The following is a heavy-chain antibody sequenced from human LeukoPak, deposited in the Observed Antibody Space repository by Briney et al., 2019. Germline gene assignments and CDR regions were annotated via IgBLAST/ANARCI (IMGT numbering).Heavy chain of an antibody. J-gene: IGHJ4*02. Sequence: GGSLRLSCGASGFTFSSYAMAWIRQAPGRGLEWVSAISGPGGSTYFADSVKGRFTISRDNFKNTLYLQMNSLRAEDTALYYCAKAVIPGGSPRDSWGQGTLVTVSS. D-gene: IGHD2-15*01. CDR2: ISGPGGST. CDR3: AKAVIPGGSPRDS. V-gene: IGHV3-23*01. CDR1: GFTFSSYA.